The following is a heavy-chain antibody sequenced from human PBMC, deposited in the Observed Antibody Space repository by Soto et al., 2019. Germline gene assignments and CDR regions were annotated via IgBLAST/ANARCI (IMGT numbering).Heavy chain of an antibody. D-gene: IGHD3-10*01. CDR2: ISPWKGNT. J-gene: IGHJ4*02. V-gene: IGHV1-18*04. CDR3: ARDLDPSGSYYTDY. CDR1: GYRLRPYG. Sequence: SVKGSCKASGYRLRPYGFNWVRRAPGQGLEWMGWISPWKGNTNYAQSFQGRVTMTTDTSTSTAYMELRSLTSDDTAVYYCARDLDPSGSYYTDYWGPGTLVTVSS.